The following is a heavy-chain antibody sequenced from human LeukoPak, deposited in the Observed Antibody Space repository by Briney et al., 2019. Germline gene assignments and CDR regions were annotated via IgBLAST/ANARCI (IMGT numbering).Heavy chain of an antibody. V-gene: IGHV3-23*01. J-gene: IGHJ4*02. D-gene: IGHD3-16*01. CDR1: GFTFSTYA. Sequence: PGGSLRLSCAASGFTFSTYAFSWVRQAPGKGLEWVSVISDSGSGTNYADSVKGRFTISRDNSKNTVSLQMDSLRAEDTALYYCAKRGRTWDLEYWGQGTLVTVSS. CDR2: ISDSGSGT. CDR3: AKRGRTWDLEY.